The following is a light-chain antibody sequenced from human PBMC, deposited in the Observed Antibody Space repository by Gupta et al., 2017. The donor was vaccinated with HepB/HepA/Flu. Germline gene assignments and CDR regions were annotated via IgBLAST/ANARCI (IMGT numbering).Light chain of an antibody. V-gene: IGKV3-20*01. CDR2: GAS. J-gene: IGKJ1*01. CDR1: QSVSSSY. CDR3: QQSDSLPWT. Sequence: TELTQSPGTLSLSPEERATLSTRASQSVSSSYLAWYQQKPGQAPKLLIYGASSRATGVPDRFSGSGSGTDFTLTISRLQPEDFAIYYCQQSDSLPWTFGRGTKVEIK.